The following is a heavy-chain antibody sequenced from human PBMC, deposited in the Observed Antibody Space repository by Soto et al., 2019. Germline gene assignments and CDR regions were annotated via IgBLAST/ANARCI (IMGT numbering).Heavy chain of an antibody. CDR1: GFTFSSYA. V-gene: IGHV3-23*01. D-gene: IGHD4-4*01. J-gene: IGHJ6*02. CDR3: ANIDDYSNYYGMDV. CDR2: ISGSGGST. Sequence: GGSLRLSCAASGFTFSSYAMSWVRQAPGKGLEWVLAISGSGGSTYYADSVKGRFTISRDNSKNTLYLQMNSLRAEDTAVYYCANIDDYSNYYGMDVWGQGTTVTVSS.